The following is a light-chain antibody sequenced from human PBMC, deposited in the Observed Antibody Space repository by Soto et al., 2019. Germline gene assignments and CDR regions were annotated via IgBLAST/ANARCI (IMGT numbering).Light chain of an antibody. Sequence: DIQMTQSPSTLSAAVGDRVTITCRASQSISDWLAWFQLKPGKAPNLLIYDASSLESGVPSRFSGSGSGTEFTLTIRSLEPEDFAVYYCHQRSSWGTXGQGTRLEIK. V-gene: IGKV1-5*01. CDR2: DAS. CDR3: HQRSSWGT. CDR1: QSISDW. J-gene: IGKJ5*01.